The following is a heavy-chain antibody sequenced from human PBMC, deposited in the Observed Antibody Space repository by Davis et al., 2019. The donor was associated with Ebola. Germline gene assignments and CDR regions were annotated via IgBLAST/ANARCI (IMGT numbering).Heavy chain of an antibody. V-gene: IGHV4-59*01. Sequence: MPSETLSLTCTVSGGSISSYYWSWIRQPPGKGLEWIGYIYYSGSTNYNPSLKGRVTISVDTSKNQFSLKLSSVTAADTAVYYCARSPSSGAHFDYWGQGTLVTVSS. CDR2: IYYSGST. CDR1: GGSISSYY. CDR3: ARSPSSGAHFDY. J-gene: IGHJ4*02. D-gene: IGHD2-15*01.